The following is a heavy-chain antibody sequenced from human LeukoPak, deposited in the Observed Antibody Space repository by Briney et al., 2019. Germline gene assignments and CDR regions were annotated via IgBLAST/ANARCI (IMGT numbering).Heavy chain of an antibody. D-gene: IGHD3-22*01. CDR1: GGTFSSYA. Sequence: ASVKVSCKASGGTFSSYAISWVRQAPGQGLEWMGGIIPIFGTANYAQKFQGRVTITADESTSTAYMELRSLRSDDTAVYYCARDHRLLPHYWGQGTLVTVSS. V-gene: IGHV1-69*13. J-gene: IGHJ4*02. CDR3: ARDHRLLPHY. CDR2: IIPIFGTA.